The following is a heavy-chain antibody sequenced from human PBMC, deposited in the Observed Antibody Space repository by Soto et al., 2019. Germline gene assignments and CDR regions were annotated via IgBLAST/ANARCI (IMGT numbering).Heavy chain of an antibody. CDR3: ARLVYDTRLNYLYLDS. J-gene: IGHJ4*02. CDR2: IHHSAVT. CDR1: GVSISRGDW. D-gene: IGHD3-22*01. Sequence: QVLLHESGPGLVKPSGTLSLTCTVSGVSISRGDWWSWVRQAPGKELQWIGEIHHSAVTSSHPSLRSRVSLSVDTSKNQFSLNLKSVTAADTGVYYCARLVYDTRLNYLYLDSWGQGLLVTLSS. V-gene: IGHV4-4*02.